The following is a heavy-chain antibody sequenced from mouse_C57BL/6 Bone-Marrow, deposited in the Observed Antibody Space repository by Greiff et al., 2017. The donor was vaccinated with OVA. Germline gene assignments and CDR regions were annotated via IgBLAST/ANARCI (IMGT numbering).Heavy chain of an antibody. J-gene: IGHJ3*01. CDR1: GFTFSDYG. CDR2: ISSGSSTI. V-gene: IGHV5-17*01. Sequence: EVQVVESGGGLVKPGGSLKLSCAASGFTFSDYGMHWVRQAPEQGLEWVAYISSGSSTIYYADTVKGRFTISRANAKNTLFLQMTSLRSEDTAMYYCARDYGNYGWFAYWGQGTLVTVSA. CDR3: ARDYGNYGWFAY. D-gene: IGHD2-1*01.